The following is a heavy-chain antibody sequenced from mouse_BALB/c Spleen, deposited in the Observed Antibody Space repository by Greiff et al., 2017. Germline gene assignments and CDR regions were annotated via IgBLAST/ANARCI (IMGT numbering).Heavy chain of an antibody. J-gene: IGHJ4*01. CDR2: ISYSGST. CDR3: ASSYSPLAMDY. CDR1: GYSITSDYA. D-gene: IGHD2-12*01. Sequence: EVKLQESGPGLVKPSQSLSLTCTVTGYSITSDYAWNWIRQFPGNKLEWMGYISYSGSTSYNPSLKSRISITRDTSKNQFFLQLNSVTTEDTATYYCASSYSPLAMDYWGQGTSVTVSS. V-gene: IGHV3-2*02.